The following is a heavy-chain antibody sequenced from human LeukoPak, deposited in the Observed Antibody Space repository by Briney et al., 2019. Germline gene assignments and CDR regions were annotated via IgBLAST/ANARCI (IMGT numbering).Heavy chain of an antibody. CDR2: ISANGGNT. J-gene: IGHJ4*02. D-gene: IGHD1-26*01. CDR1: GFTFSSYA. Sequence: QPGGSLRLSCAASGFTFSSYAMTRVRQAPGKGLEWVSSISANGGNTYYADSVKGRFTISRDNSKNTLYLQMNSLRDDDTAVYYCARVTGNSATYPIFDYWGQGTLVTVSS. V-gene: IGHV3-23*01. CDR3: ARVTGNSATYPIFDY.